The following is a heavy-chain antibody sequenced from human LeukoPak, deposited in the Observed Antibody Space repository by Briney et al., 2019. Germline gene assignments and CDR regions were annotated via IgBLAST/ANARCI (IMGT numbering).Heavy chain of an antibody. CDR1: GYIFTGYY. CDR2: INPNSGGT. V-gene: IGHV1-2*02. Sequence: ASVTVSCKASGYIFTGYYMHWGRQAPGQGLEWMGWINPNSGGTNSAQKFQGRVTMTRDTSISTAYMELSRLPSDDTAVYYCARHPYSGSYRFDYWGQGTLVTVSS. D-gene: IGHD1-26*01. CDR3: ARHPYSGSYRFDY. J-gene: IGHJ4*02.